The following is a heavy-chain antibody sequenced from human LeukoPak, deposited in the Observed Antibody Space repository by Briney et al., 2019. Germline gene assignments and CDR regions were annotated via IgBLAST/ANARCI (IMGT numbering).Heavy chain of an antibody. D-gene: IGHD2-15*01. V-gene: IGHV3-74*01. CDR3: ARGEYCSGGSCYSAAFDI. CDR2: IYSDGSST. Sequence: GSRRLSCAASGFTFSSYWMHWVSQAPRKGLVWVSRIYSDGSSTNYADSVKGRFTISRGHAKNTLYLQMNSLRAEDTAVYYCARGEYCSGGSCYSAAFDIWVQGTMVTVPS. J-gene: IGHJ3*02. CDR1: GFTFSSYW.